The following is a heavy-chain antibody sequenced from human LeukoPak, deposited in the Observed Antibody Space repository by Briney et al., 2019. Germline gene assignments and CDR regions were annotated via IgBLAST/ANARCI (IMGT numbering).Heavy chain of an antibody. D-gene: IGHD2-15*01. J-gene: IGHJ3*02. V-gene: IGHV4-59*01. CDR3: ARSPGGGFDI. Sequence: SETLSLTCTASGGSITNFDGRWIRHSPGKGLELIGYIYYSGTTKYSPSLKSRVSISVDTSKKQFSLKLSSVTAADTAVYYCARSPGGGFDIWGQGTMVTVSS. CDR2: IYYSGTT. CDR1: GGSITNFD.